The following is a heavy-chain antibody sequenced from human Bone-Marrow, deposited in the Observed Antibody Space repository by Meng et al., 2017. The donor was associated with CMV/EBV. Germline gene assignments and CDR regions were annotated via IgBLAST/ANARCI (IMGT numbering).Heavy chain of an antibody. CDR3: ARAPLDSHCSSTSCNVGY. J-gene: IGHJ4*02. CDR2: ISYDGSNK. CDR1: GFTFSSYE. Sequence: GESLKISCAASGFTFSSYEMNWVRQAPGKGLEWVAVISYDGSNKYYADSVKGRFTISRDNSKNTLYLQMNSLRAEDTAVYYCARAPLDSHCSSTSCNVGYWGQGTLVTVSS. D-gene: IGHD2-2*01. V-gene: IGHV3-30-3*01.